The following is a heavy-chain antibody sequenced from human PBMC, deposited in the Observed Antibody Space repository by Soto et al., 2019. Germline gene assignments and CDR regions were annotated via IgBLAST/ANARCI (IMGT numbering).Heavy chain of an antibody. CDR2: IYYSGST. CDR1: GGSISSYY. V-gene: IGHV4-59*01. J-gene: IGHJ4*02. Sequence: SETLSLTCTVSGGSISSYYWSWIRQPPGKGLEWIGNIYYSGSTNYNPSLKSRVTISVDTSKNQFSLKLSSGTAAATAVYYCARGQGAAGGQSNCDYWGQGALVTVSS. D-gene: IGHD6-13*01. CDR3: ARGQGAAGGQSNCDY.